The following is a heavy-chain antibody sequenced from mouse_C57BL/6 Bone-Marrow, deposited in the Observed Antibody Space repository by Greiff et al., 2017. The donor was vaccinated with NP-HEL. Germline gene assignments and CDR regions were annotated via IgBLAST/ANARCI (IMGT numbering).Heavy chain of an antibody. Sequence: EVQLQQSGPGLAKPSPTLSLTCSVTGYSITSDYWNWIRKFPGNKLEYMGYISYSGSTYYNPSLKSRISITRDTSKNQYYLQLNSVTTEDTATYYCARLYDGSRGYFDVWGTGTTVTVSS. CDR1: GYSITSDY. V-gene: IGHV3-8*01. J-gene: IGHJ1*03. D-gene: IGHD1-1*01. CDR3: ARLYDGSRGYFDV. CDR2: ISYSGST.